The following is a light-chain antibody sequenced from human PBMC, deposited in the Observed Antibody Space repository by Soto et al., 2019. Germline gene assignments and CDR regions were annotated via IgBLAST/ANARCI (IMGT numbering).Light chain of an antibody. Sequence: DIQMTQSPSTLSASVGDRVTITCRASQTISSWLAWYQQKPGKAPNLLIYKASSLESGVPSRFSGSGSGTEFTLIISSLRPDDFATYYCQQYNTYPGTFGQGTKVEIK. CDR2: KAS. CDR1: QTISSW. V-gene: IGKV1-5*03. CDR3: QQYNTYPGT. J-gene: IGKJ1*01.